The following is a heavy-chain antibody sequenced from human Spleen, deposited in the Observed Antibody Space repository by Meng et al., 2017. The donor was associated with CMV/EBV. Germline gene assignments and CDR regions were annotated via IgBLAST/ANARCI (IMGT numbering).Heavy chain of an antibody. CDR1: GGSISGYY. V-gene: IGHV4-59*01. D-gene: IGHD1-26*01. J-gene: IGHJ3*02. CDR2: IYYRGGT. Sequence: SETLSLTCTVSGGSISGYYWSWIRQPPGKGLEWVGYIYYRGGTNYSPSLKSRVTLSVDTSKNQVSLKLSSVTAADTAVYYCARGGGSSGDDAFDIWGQGTVVTVSS. CDR3: ARGGGSSGDDAFDI.